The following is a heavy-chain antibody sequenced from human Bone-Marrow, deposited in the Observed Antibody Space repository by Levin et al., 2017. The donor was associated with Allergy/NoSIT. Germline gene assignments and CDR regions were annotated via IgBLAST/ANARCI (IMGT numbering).Heavy chain of an antibody. CDR3: ARYAPCNCPGSYYYGMDV. CDR1: GFTFSSYW. D-gene: IGHD1-20*01. J-gene: IGHJ6*02. Sequence: PGGSLRLSCAASGFTFSSYWMSWVRQAPGKGLEWVANIKQDGSEKYYVDSVKGRFTISRDNAKNSLYLQMNSLRAEDTAVYYCARYAPCNCPGSYYYGMDVWGQGTTVTVSS. CDR2: IKQDGSEK. V-gene: IGHV3-7*01.